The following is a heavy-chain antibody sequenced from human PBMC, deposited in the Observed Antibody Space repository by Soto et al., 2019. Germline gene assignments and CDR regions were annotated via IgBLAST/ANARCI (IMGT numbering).Heavy chain of an antibody. CDR3: ARDLFYYDSSGYYGLDYYYGMDV. V-gene: IGHV3-33*01. J-gene: IGHJ6*02. CDR1: GFTFSSYG. CDR2: IWYDGSNK. D-gene: IGHD3-22*01. Sequence: QVQLVESGGGVVQPGRSLRLSCAASGFTFSSYGMHWVRQAPGKGLEWVAVIWYDGSNKYYADSVKGRFTISRDNSKNTLYLQMNSLRAEDTAVYYCARDLFYYDSSGYYGLDYYYGMDVWGQGTTVTVSS.